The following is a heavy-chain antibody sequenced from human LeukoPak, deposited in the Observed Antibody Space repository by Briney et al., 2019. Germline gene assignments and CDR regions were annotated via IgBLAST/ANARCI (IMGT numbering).Heavy chain of an antibody. CDR2: IKSKGDGETT. Sequence: GGSLRLSCAASGFTFTNAWMSWVRQAPGKGLEWVGRIKSKGDGETTDYAAPVKGRFTMSGDDSKATLILQMHSLETEDTAMYYCTTDLGLTMIRGVIVFWGQGTLVTVSS. D-gene: IGHD3-10*01. CDR1: GFTFTNAW. J-gene: IGHJ4*02. CDR3: TTDLGLTMIRGVIVF. V-gene: IGHV3-15*01.